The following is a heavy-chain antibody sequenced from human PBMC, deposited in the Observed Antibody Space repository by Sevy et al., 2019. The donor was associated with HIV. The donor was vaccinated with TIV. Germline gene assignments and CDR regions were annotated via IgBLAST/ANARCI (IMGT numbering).Heavy chain of an antibody. Sequence: GGSLRLSCAASGFTFSSYAMSWVRQAPGKGLEWVSAISGSGGSTYYAHSVKGRFTISRDNSKNTLYLQMNSLRAEDTAVYYCAKEIHSSGWYESAFDIWGQGTMVTVSS. CDR3: AKEIHSSGWYESAFDI. D-gene: IGHD6-19*01. CDR2: ISGSGGST. CDR1: GFTFSSYA. J-gene: IGHJ3*02. V-gene: IGHV3-23*01.